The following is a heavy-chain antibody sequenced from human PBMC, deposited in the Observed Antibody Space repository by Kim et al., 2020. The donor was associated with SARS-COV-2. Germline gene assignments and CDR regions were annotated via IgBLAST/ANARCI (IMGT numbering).Heavy chain of an antibody. Sequence: TYKNYADSVKGRFNISRDNSKNTVDLQMNSLRVEDTAVYYCARAREKSFDYWGQGTLVTVSS. V-gene: IGHV3-33*01. CDR3: ARAREKSFDY. CDR2: TYK. J-gene: IGHJ4*02.